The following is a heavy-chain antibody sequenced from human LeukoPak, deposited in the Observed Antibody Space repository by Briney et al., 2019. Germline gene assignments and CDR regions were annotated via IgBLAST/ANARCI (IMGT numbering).Heavy chain of an antibody. V-gene: IGHV3-21*01. CDR1: GFTFSSYS. Sequence: GGSLRLSCAASGFTFSSYSMNWVRQAPGKGLEWVSSISSSSSYIYYADSVKGRFTISRDNAKNSLYLQMNSLRAEDTAVYYCARVLWSGYHVFDYWGQGTLVTVSS. D-gene: IGHD3-3*01. J-gene: IGHJ4*02. CDR2: ISSSSSYI. CDR3: ARVLWSGYHVFDY.